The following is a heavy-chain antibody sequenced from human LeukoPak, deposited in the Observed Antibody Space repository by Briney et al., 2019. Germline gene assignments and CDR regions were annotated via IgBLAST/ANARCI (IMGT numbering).Heavy chain of an antibody. Sequence: PGKSLRLSCAASGFTFTTYSMTWVRQAPGKGLEWVANINPDGSGKYYVDSVKGRFTISRDNGKNSLYLQMNSLRAEDTAVYSCGRSRSMDVWGKGTTVTVSS. V-gene: IGHV3-7*01. CDR3: GRSRSMDV. CDR1: GFTFTTYS. J-gene: IGHJ6*03. CDR2: INPDGSGK.